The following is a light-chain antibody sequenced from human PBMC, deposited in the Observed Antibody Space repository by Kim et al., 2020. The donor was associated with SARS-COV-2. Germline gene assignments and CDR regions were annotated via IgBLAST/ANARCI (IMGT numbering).Light chain of an antibody. CDR2: NDN. CDR1: RPNSGGHI. Sequence: GRRSSIAYSGSRPNSGGHIVKWFQQLPGPAPKLLLSNDNRRPSGVPARFSGSRSGTAASLAISGLQSEDEADYYCATWDYSLNGWVFGGGTQLTVL. V-gene: IGLV1-44*01. J-gene: IGLJ3*02. CDR3: ATWDYSLNGWV.